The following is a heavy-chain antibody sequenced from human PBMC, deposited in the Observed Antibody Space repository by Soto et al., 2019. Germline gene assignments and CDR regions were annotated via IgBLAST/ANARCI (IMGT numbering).Heavy chain of an antibody. CDR3: AREWDYYDSIHGKTRQKTFDY. D-gene: IGHD3-22*01. CDR2: ISSSSSTI. CDR1: GFTFSSYS. J-gene: IGHJ4*02. Sequence: GGSLRLSCAASGFTFSSYSMNWVRQAPGKGLEWVSYISSSSSTIYYADSVKGRFTISRDNAKNSLYLQMNSLRDEDTAVYYCAREWDYYDSIHGKTRQKTFDYWGQGTLVTVSS. V-gene: IGHV3-48*02.